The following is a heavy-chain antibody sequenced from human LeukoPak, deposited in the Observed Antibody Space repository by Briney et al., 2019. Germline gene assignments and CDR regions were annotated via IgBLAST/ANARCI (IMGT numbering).Heavy chain of an antibody. J-gene: IGHJ3*02. CDR2: ISSSSSTI. V-gene: IGHV3-48*01. CDR1: GFTFSSYT. CDR3: ARVGRYFDWRSPLDI. D-gene: IGHD3-9*01. Sequence: GGSLRLSCAASGFTFSSYTMNWARQAPGKGLQWVSSISSSSSTIYYADSVKGRFTISRDNSKNTLYLQMNSLRAEDTAVYYCARVGRYFDWRSPLDIWGQGTMVTVSS.